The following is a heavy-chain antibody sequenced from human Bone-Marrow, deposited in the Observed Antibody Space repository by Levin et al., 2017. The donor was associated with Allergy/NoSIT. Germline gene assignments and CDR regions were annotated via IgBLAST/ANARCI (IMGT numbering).Heavy chain of an antibody. V-gene: IGHV1-69*13. CDR2: ILPMFDSP. CDR1: GDTFMKSA. D-gene: IGHD2/OR15-2a*01. J-gene: IGHJ5*02. Sequence: ASVKVSCKTSGDTFMKSAINWVRQAPGQGLEWVGAILPMFDSPTYAQSFRDRVSITADPSTNMAYLELSSLSFEDTAIYYCARDPASVASQAVGRIGWLDPWGQGTLVTVSS. CDR3: ARDPASVASQAVGRIGWLDP.